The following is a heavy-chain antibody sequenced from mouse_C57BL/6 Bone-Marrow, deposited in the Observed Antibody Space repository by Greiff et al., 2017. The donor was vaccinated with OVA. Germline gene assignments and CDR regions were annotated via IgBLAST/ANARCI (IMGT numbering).Heavy chain of an antibody. CDR2: IYPGDGDT. V-gene: IGHV1-80*01. CDR3: ARDYDGYRYFDD. J-gene: IGHJ2*01. Sequence: QVQLQQSGAELVKPGASVKISCKASGYAFSSYWMNWVKQRPGKGLEWIGQIYPGDGDTYYKGKFKGKATLTADKSYRTSYMQLSSLTSEDSAVYCCARDYDGYRYFDDWGQGTTLTVSS. D-gene: IGHD2-3*01. CDR1: GYAFSSYW.